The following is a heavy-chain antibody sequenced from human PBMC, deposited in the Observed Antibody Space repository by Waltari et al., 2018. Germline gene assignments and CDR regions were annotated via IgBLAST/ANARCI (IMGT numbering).Heavy chain of an antibody. Sequence: EVQLVESGGGLVQPGGSMRLSCAASGFTLSGTWLHWVRQVPGKGMVWGSRISGYASTINYADSGKGRFTISRDTAKNTLYLQINSLRAEDTAVYYCARGADLRGQGILVTVSS. J-gene: IGHJ4*02. CDR1: GFTLSGTW. CDR2: ISGYASTI. CDR3: ARGADL. V-gene: IGHV3-74*01. D-gene: IGHD3-3*01.